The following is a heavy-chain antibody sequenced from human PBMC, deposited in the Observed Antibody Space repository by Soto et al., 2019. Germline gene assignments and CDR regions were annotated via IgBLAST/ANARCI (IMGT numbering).Heavy chain of an antibody. V-gene: IGHV3-30*18. Sequence: PGGSLRLSCAASGFTFSIYGMHWVRQAPGKGLEWVAVISYDGSNKYYADSVKGRFTISRDNSKNTLYLQMNSLRAEDTAVYYCAKGYYDYVWGSYRLGYYGMDVWGQGTTVTVSS. D-gene: IGHD3-16*02. CDR2: ISYDGSNK. CDR3: AKGYYDYVWGSYRLGYYGMDV. CDR1: GFTFSIYG. J-gene: IGHJ6*02.